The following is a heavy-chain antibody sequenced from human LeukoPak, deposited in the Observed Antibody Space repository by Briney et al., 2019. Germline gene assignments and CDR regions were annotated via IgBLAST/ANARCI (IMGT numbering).Heavy chain of an antibody. CDR3: VRRYCSSTSCTFDY. CDR1: GFTFSNYE. CDR2: ISTGGSTI. J-gene: IGHJ4*02. Sequence: PGGSLRLSCAGSGFTFSNYEMNWVRQAPGKGLEWLSYISTGGSTIYHADSVKGRFTISRVNANNSLYLQMNSLRPEDTALYYCVRRYCSSTSCTFDYWGQGTLVTVSS. V-gene: IGHV3-48*03. D-gene: IGHD2-2*01.